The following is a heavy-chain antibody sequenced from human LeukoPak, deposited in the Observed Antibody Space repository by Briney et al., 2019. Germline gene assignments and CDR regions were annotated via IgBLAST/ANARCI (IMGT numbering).Heavy chain of an antibody. CDR2: ISGSSGST. CDR1: GFTFSSYA. J-gene: IGHJ4*02. CDR3: AKALTIFGVVTYYFDY. V-gene: IGHV3-23*01. D-gene: IGHD3-3*01. Sequence: PGGSLRLSCAASGFTFSSYAMSWVRQAPGKGLEWVSAISGSSGSTYYADSVKGRFTISRDNSKNTLYLQMNSLRAEDTAVYYCAKALTIFGVVTYYFDYWGQGTLVTVSS.